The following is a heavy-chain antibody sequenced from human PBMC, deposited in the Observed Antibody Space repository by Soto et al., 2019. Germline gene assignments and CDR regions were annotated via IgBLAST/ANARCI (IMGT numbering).Heavy chain of an antibody. Sequence: PSETLSLTCTVSGGSISSGGYYWSWIRQHPGKGLEWIGYIYYSGSTYYNPSLKSRVTISVDTSKNQFSLKLSSVTAADTAVYYCARGGEPYYDFWSGYSNGIDVWGQGTTVTVPS. D-gene: IGHD3-3*01. V-gene: IGHV4-31*03. J-gene: IGHJ6*02. CDR2: IYYSGST. CDR1: GGSISSGGYY. CDR3: ARGGEPYYDFWSGYSNGIDV.